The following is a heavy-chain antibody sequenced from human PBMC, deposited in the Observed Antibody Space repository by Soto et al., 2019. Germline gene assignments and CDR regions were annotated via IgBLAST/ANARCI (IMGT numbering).Heavy chain of an antibody. V-gene: IGHV4-39*01. CDR1: GVSISSSSYY. Sequence: SETLSLTCTVSGVSISSSSYYCGWIRQPPGKGLEWIGSIYYSGSTYYNPSLKSRVTISVDTSKNQFSLKLSSVTAADTAVYYCARTYYGSGSYYNEQITIDYWGQGTLVTVXS. J-gene: IGHJ4*02. CDR3: ARTYYGSGSYYNEQITIDY. CDR2: IYYSGST. D-gene: IGHD3-10*01.